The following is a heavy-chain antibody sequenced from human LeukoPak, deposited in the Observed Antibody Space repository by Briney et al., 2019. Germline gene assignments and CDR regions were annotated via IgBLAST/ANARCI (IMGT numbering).Heavy chain of an antibody. CDR3: ARDPFPFAYSGSSPPDNWFDP. CDR1: GYTFTGYY. V-gene: IGHV1-2*02. Sequence: ASVKVSCKASGYTFTGYYMHWVRQAPGQGLEWMGWINPNSGGTNYAQKFQGRVTMTRDTSISTAYMELSRLRSDDTAVYYCARDPFPFAYSGSSPPDNWFDPWGQGALVTVSS. D-gene: IGHD1-26*01. J-gene: IGHJ5*02. CDR2: INPNSGGT.